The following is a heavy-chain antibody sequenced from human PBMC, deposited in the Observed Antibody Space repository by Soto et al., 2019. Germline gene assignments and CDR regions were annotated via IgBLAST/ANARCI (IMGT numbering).Heavy chain of an antibody. V-gene: IGHV3-9*01. CDR3: AKDHMAWAGLFDS. J-gene: IGHJ4*02. D-gene: IGHD6-19*01. CDR2: ISWNSGNI. CDR1: GFTFDNYA. Sequence: PGGSLRLSCAASGFTFDNYAMHWVRQVPGKGLEWVSGISWNSGNIGYADSVKGRFTISRGNAQNSLYLQMNSLRSEDTAFYYCAKDHMAWAGLFDSWGQGTLVTVSS.